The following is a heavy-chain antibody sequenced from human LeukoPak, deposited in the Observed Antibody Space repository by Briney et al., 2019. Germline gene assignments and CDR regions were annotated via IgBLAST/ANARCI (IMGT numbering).Heavy chain of an antibody. V-gene: IGHV3-23*01. J-gene: IGHJ6*03. D-gene: IGHD3-22*01. CDR3: AKVPDSRGYFNNYYMDV. CDR1: GFTFSSNA. CDR2: ISGSGGST. Sequence: GGSLRLSCAAPGFTFSSNAMRWVRQAPGKGLEWVSGISGSGGSTYYADSVKGRFTISRDNYKNTLYLHMDTLRAGDTAVYYCAKVPDSRGYFNNYYMDVWGKGTTVTVSS.